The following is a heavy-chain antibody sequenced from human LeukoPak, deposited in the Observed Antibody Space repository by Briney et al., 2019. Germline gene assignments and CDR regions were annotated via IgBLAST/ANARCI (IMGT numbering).Heavy chain of an antibody. V-gene: IGHV3-7*01. CDR1: GFTFSSYW. Sequence: QPGVSLRLSCAASGFTFSSYWMSWVRQAPGKGLEWVAYIKQDGSEKYYVDSVKGRFIISRDNAKNSLCLQMNSLRGEDTAVYYRARYASISGSRWLDPWGQGTLVTASS. D-gene: IGHD3-22*01. J-gene: IGHJ5*02. CDR2: IKQDGSEK. CDR3: ARYASISGSRWLDP.